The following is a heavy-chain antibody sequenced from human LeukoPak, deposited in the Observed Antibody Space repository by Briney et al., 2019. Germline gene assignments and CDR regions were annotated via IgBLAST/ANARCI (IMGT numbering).Heavy chain of an antibody. Sequence: PGGSLRLSCAASGFTFSSYAMSWVRQGPGKGLEWVSIISESGGSTDYADSVKGRFTISRDNSKNTLHLQMTSLRAEDTAVYYCARIAVIYAHYFDYWCQGTLVTVSS. D-gene: IGHD6-19*01. V-gene: IGHV3-23*01. CDR1: GFTFSSYA. CDR2: ISESGGST. CDR3: ARIAVIYAHYFDY. J-gene: IGHJ4*02.